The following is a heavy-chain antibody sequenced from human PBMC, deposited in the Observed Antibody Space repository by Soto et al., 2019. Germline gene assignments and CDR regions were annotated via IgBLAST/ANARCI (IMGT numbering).Heavy chain of an antibody. J-gene: IGHJ6*02. D-gene: IGHD4-17*01. CDR1: GYGFTTHG. V-gene: IGHV1-18*04. CDR3: ARDPPFSGILRGTPLMDV. Sequence: QVQLVQSEAEVRKPGASVKVSCKASGYGFTTHGISWVRRAPGHGLEWMGWISAYNGDTHYVQRFQGRLTMTTDTSTSTAYMELRSLTSDDTAVYYCARDPPFSGILRGTPLMDVWGQGTTVTVSS. CDR2: ISAYNGDT.